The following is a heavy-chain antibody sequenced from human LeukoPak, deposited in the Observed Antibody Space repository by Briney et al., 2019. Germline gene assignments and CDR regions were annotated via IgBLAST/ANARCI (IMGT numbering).Heavy chain of an antibody. V-gene: IGHV4-59*01. Sequence: SETLSLTCSVSPGSIGGYYWSWIRQPPGKGLEWIGYIYYSGSTNYNPSLKSRVTISVDTSKNQFSLKLSSVTAADTAVYYCARGPYSYYFDYWGQGTLVTVSS. J-gene: IGHJ4*02. D-gene: IGHD2-15*01. CDR1: PGSIGGYY. CDR3: ARGPYSYYFDY. CDR2: IYYSGST.